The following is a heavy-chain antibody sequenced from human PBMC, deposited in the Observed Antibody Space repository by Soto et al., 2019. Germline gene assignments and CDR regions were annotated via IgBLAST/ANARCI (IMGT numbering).Heavy chain of an antibody. CDR3: ARPQFSGTYHDPFKI. CDR2: VYYGENT. V-gene: IGHV4-39*02. CDR1: GHSISSSTYY. Sequence: SETLSLTCTVSGHSISSSTYYWGWLRQPPGRGLEWIGSVYYGENTYYNPSLKSRVTISVDTSKNLFSLNLSSVTAADTAMYYCARPQFSGTYHDPFKIWGPGTMVTVS. J-gene: IGHJ3*02. D-gene: IGHD1-26*01.